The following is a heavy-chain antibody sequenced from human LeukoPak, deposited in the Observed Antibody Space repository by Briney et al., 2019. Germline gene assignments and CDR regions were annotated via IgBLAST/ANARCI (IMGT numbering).Heavy chain of an antibody. D-gene: IGHD6-19*01. J-gene: IGHJ4*02. CDR2: IRSKAYGGTT. CDR1: GFTFGDYA. V-gene: IGHV3-49*04. CDR3: TRGPAGSGWPFDY. Sequence: PGGSLRLSCTASGFTFGDYAMSWVRQAPGKGLEWVGFIRSKAYGGTTEYAASVKGRFTISRDDSKSIAYLLMNSLKTEDTAVYYCTRGPAGSGWPFDYWGQGTLVTVSS.